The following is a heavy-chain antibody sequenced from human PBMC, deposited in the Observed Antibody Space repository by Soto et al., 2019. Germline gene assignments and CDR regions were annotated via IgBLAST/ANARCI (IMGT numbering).Heavy chain of an antibody. J-gene: IGHJ6*02. D-gene: IGHD2-15*01. CDR2: IYYSGST. CDR1: GGSVSSGSYY. CDR3: ARGIEGCYQGRSYYGMDV. Sequence: QVQLQESGPGLVKPSETLSLTCTVSGGSVSSGSYYWSWIRQPPGKGLEWIGYIYYSGSTNYNPSLNNRLTITGDTSKNQDSLKLSSVTAADTAVYDCARGIEGCYQGRSYYGMDVWGQGTTVPVSS. V-gene: IGHV4-61*01.